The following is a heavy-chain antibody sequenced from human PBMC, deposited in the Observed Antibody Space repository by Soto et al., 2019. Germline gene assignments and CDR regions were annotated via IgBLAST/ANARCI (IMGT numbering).Heavy chain of an antibody. CDR1: GYTFTGYY. D-gene: IGHD6-13*01. V-gene: IGHV1-2*04. J-gene: IGHJ6*02. Sequence: ASVKVSCKASGYTFTGYYMHWVRQAPGQGLEWMGWINPNSGGTNYAQKFQGWVTMTRDTSISTAYMELSRLRSDDTAVYYCARDSSSSWYPTGMDVWGQGTTVTVSS. CDR3: ARDSSSSWYPTGMDV. CDR2: INPNSGGT.